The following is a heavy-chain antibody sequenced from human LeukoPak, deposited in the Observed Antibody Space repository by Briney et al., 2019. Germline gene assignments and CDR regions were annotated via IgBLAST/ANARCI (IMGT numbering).Heavy chain of an antibody. CDR1: GFTFSSYA. Sequence: PGGSLRLSCAASGFTFSSYAMSWVRQAPGKGLEWVSVIYGAGSTYYADSVKGRFTISRDNSKSTLYLQMNSLRGEDTAVYYCARDGTVTNGMLYWGQGTLVTVSS. D-gene: IGHD4-17*01. J-gene: IGHJ4*02. CDR3: ARDGTVTNGMLY. V-gene: IGHV3-66*01. CDR2: IYGAGST.